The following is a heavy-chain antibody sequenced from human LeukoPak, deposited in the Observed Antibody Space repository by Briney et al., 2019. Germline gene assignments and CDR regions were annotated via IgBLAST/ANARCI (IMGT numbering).Heavy chain of an antibody. CDR3: AKDLSTIYGDSEFDY. Sequence: GRSLRLSCAASGFTFSSYGMHWVRQAPGKGLEWVAVISYDGSNKYYADSVKGRFTISRDNSKNTLYLQMNSLRAEDTAVYYCAKDLSTIYGDSEFDYWGQGTLVTGSS. V-gene: IGHV3-30*18. D-gene: IGHD4-17*01. CDR1: GFTFSSYG. J-gene: IGHJ4*02. CDR2: ISYDGSNK.